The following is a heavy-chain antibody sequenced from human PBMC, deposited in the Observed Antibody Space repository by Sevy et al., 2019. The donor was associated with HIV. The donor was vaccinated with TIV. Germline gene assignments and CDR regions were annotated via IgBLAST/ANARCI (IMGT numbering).Heavy chain of an antibody. Sequence: VGSLRLSCEASGFTFSSYWMSWVRQAPGKGLEWVANIKEDGSVKYYVESVKGRFTISRDNAKNSVYLQMNSLRAEDAALYYCVRAIGAAGSYWGLGTLVTVSS. CDR2: IKEDGSVK. CDR1: GFTFSSYW. J-gene: IGHJ4*02. D-gene: IGHD6-13*01. V-gene: IGHV3-7*01. CDR3: VRAIGAAGSY.